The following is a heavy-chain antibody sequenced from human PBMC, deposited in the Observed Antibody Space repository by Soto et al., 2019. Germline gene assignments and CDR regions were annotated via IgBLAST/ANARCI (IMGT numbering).Heavy chain of an antibody. D-gene: IGHD2-15*01. CDR2: ISYSGETK. V-gene: IGHV3-48*02. J-gene: IGHJ4*02. Sequence: EGSLRLSGVTSRFTFTKYSMNWVRQAPGKGLEWVSYISYSGETKYYADSLKGRYAISRDDAKNSVYLQMNSLRDEDTAFYYCVRGVVVVVGSTAENFDHWGQGT. CDR1: RFTFTKYS. CDR3: VRGVVVVVGSTAENFDH.